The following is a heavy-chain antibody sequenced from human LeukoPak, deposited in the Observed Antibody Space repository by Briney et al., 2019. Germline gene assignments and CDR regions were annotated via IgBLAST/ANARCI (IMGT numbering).Heavy chain of an antibody. J-gene: IGHJ4*02. V-gene: IGHV3-64*01. Sequence: GGSLRLSCAASGFTFSSYAMHWVRQAPGKGLEYVSGISSKGGSTYYANSVKGRFTISRDNSKNTLYLQMNSLRAEDTAVYYCARGSVVTFDYWGQGTLVTVSS. CDR1: GFTFSSYA. CDR3: ARGSVVTFDY. CDR2: ISSKGGST. D-gene: IGHD4-23*01.